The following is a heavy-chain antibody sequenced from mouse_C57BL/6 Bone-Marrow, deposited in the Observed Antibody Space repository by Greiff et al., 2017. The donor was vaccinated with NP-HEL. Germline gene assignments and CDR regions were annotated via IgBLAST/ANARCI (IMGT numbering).Heavy chain of an antibody. V-gene: IGHV5-12*01. CDR3: ARPRWLLPWYFDV. CDR2: ISNGGGST. CDR1: GFTFSDYY. D-gene: IGHD2-3*01. Sequence: EVMLVESGGGLVQPGGSLKLSCAASGFTFSDYYMYWVRQTPEKRLEWVAYISNGGGSTYYPDTVKGRFPISRDNAKNTLYLQMSRLKSEDTAMYYCARPRWLLPWYFDVWGTGTTVTVSS. J-gene: IGHJ1*03.